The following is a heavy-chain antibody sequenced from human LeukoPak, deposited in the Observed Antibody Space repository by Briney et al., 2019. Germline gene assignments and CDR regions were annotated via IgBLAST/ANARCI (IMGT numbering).Heavy chain of an antibody. J-gene: IGHJ4*02. Sequence: GESLKISCNGSGYSFTTYWIGWVRQMPGEGLEWMGIIYPGDSDTRYSPSFQGQVTISADKSISTAYLQWSSLKASDTATYYCARQSGSYRYAGIDYWGQGTLVIVSS. V-gene: IGHV5-51*01. CDR1: GYSFTTYW. CDR3: ARQSGSYRYAGIDY. D-gene: IGHD3-16*02. CDR2: IYPGDSDT.